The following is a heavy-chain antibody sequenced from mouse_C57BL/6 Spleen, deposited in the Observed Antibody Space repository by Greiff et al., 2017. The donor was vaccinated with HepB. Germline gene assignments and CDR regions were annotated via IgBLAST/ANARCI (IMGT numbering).Heavy chain of an antibody. CDR2: INPSTGGT. CDR1: GYSFTGYY. V-gene: IGHV1-42*01. CDR3: ASGGNYLDY. Sequence: EVKVVESGPELVKPGASVKISCKASGYSFTGYYMNWVKQSPEKSLEWIGEINPSTGGTTYNQKFKAKATLTVDKSSSTAYMQLKSLTSEDSAVYYCASGGNYLDYWGQGTTLTVSS. D-gene: IGHD2-14*01. J-gene: IGHJ2*01.